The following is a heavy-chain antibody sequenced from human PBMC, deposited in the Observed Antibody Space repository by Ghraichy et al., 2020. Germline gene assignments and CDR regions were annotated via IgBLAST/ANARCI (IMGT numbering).Heavy chain of an antibody. Sequence: GGSLRLSCAASGFTFSSYAMSWVRQAPGKGLEWVSAISGSGGRTYYADPVKGRFTISRDNSKNTLYLQMNSLRAKDTAVYYCAKDVREVRFLEWLYDDYYYDMDVWGKGTTVTVSS. CDR1: GFTFSSYA. V-gene: IGHV3-23*01. J-gene: IGHJ6*03. CDR2: ISGSGGRT. D-gene: IGHD3-3*01. CDR3: AKDVREVRFLEWLYDDYYYDMDV.